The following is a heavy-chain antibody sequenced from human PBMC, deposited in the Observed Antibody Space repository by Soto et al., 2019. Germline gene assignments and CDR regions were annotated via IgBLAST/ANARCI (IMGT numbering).Heavy chain of an antibody. CDR1: GDIFTRYS. J-gene: IGHJ6*02. Sequence: VRLVQSGAEVKKPGSSVRVSCRAPGDIFTRYSFGWVRQAPGQGLEWRGGVIPVFGTSNYGRKFQGRVTITADRSANTAFLDMSGLRYDDTAVYYCAGAPAGDYYYYYKVVIWGQGTAVTVSS. D-gene: IGHD2-21*02. V-gene: IGHV1-69*06. CDR3: AGAPAGDYYYYYKVVI. CDR2: VIPVFGTS.